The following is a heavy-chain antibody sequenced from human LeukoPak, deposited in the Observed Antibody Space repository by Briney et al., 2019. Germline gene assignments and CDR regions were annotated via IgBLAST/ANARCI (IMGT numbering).Heavy chain of an antibody. CDR2: IYYGGST. D-gene: IGHD3-10*01. J-gene: IGHJ4*02. CDR1: GGSISSNSYY. V-gene: IGHV4-39*01. CDR3: ARTRYYYNSRSYGAPYYFDY. Sequence: PSETLSLTCAVSGGSISSNSYYWGWIPQPPGKGLEWIGSIYYGGSTYYTPSLKSRVTISVDTSKNHFSLKLSSVTAADTAVYYCARTRYYYNSRSYGAPYYFDYWGQGTLVTVSS.